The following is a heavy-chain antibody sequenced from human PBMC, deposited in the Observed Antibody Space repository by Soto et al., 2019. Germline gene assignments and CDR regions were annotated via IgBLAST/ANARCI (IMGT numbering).Heavy chain of an antibody. Sequence: QVQMVESGGVVVKPGRSLRLSCAASGFTFSTYGMNWVRQAPGQGLKWVALISHTGSNKYYADSVKGRFTIARDNSKNTLYLQMNSLRAGDTAVYYWARDFCVPHSNPADYWGQGTQVTVSS. D-gene: IGHD4-4*01. CDR1: GFTFSTYG. CDR2: ISHTGSNK. J-gene: IGHJ4*02. V-gene: IGHV3-30*03. CDR3: ARDFCVPHSNPADY.